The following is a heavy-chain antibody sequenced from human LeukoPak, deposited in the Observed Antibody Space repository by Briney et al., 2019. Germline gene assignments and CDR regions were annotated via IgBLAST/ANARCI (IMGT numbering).Heavy chain of an antibody. CDR1: GGSISSGDYY. V-gene: IGHV4-30-4*08. J-gene: IGHJ5*02. CDR2: IYYSGST. Sequence: PSETLSLTCTVSGGSISSGDYYWSWLRQPPGKGLEWNGYIYYSGSTYYKPSLKSRVTISVDTSKNQFSPKLSSVTAADTAVYYCARDLHVSSISWYDGSSWFAAWGQGTLVTVSS. D-gene: IGHD2-2*01. CDR3: ARDLHVSSISWYDGSSWFAA.